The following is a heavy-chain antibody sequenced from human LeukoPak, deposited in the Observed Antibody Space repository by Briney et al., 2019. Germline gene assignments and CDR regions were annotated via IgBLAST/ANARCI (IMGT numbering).Heavy chain of an antibody. CDR3: AREDYNFL. D-gene: IGHD3-3*01. J-gene: IGHJ4*02. Sequence: SETLSLTCTVSGGSISSTSYYWGWIRQPPGKGLEWIASIYYSGSTYDNPSLKSRVTVSVDTSKNQFSLKLNSATAADTAVYYCAREDYNFLWGQGTLVTVSS. CDR2: IYYSGST. V-gene: IGHV4-39*07. CDR1: GGSISSTSYY.